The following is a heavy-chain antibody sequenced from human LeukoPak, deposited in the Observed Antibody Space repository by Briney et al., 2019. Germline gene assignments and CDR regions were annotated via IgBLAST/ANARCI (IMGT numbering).Heavy chain of an antibody. Sequence: PGGSLRLSCTASGFTFGDYAMSWFRQAPGKGLEWVGFIRSKAYGCTTEYAASVKGRFTISRDDSKSIAYLQMNSLKTEDTAVYYCTSEAELELRDYWGQGTLVTVSS. CDR2: IRSKAYGCTT. D-gene: IGHD1-7*01. J-gene: IGHJ4*02. V-gene: IGHV3-49*03. CDR3: TSEAELELRDY. CDR1: GFTFGDYA.